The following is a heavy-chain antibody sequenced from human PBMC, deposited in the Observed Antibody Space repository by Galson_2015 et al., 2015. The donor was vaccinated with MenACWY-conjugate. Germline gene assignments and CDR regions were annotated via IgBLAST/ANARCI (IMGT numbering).Heavy chain of an antibody. Sequence: SLRLSCAASGFSFDDHAMSWVRQAPGRGLEWVAGINWNGGNTGYADSVKGRFTISRDNAKNSLYLQMNNLRVEDTALYYCARDSNDYGYWGASDTWGQGTLIIVSA. CDR1: GFSFDDHA. V-gene: IGHV3-20*04. D-gene: IGHD4/OR15-4a*01. J-gene: IGHJ3*02. CDR3: ARDSNDYGYWGASDT. CDR2: INWNGGNT.